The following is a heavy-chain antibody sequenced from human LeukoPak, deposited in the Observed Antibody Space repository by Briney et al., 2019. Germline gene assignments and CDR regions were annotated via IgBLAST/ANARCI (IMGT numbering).Heavy chain of an antibody. J-gene: IGHJ3*02. Sequence: SETLSLTCTVSGYSISSGYYWGWIRQPPGKGLEWIGSIYHSGSTYYNPSLKSRVPISVDTSKNQFSLKLSSVTAADTAVYYCARVVAAAGTNAFDIWGQGTMVTVSS. CDR3: ARVVAAAGTNAFDI. CDR1: GYSISSGYY. V-gene: IGHV4-38-2*02. D-gene: IGHD6-13*01. CDR2: IYHSGST.